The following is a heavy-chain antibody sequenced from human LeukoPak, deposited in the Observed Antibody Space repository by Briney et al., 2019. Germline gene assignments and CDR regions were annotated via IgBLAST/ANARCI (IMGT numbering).Heavy chain of an antibody. D-gene: IGHD3-10*01. CDR2: INTVNGDT. CDR3: ARKNYFASGSYSDFDF. V-gene: IGHV1-3*04. CDR1: GYTFTSNP. J-gene: IGHJ4*02. Sequence: ASVKVSCKASGYTFTSNPMYWMRQAPGQGLEWMGWINTVNGDTKCSQNFQGRITITRDTSASTAYMELSGLGSEDTAVYYCARKNYFASGSYSDFDFWGQETLVTVSS.